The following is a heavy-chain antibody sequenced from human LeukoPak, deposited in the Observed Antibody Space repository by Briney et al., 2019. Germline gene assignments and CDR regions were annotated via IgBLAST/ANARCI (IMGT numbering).Heavy chain of an antibody. J-gene: IGHJ4*02. V-gene: IGHV3-53*04. CDR3: ARGRGWLRFEYYFDY. Sequence: GGSLRLSCAASGFTVSSNYMSWVRQAPGKGLEWVSVIYSGGSTYYADSVKGRFTISRHNSKNTLYLQVNSLRAEDTAVYYCARGRGWLRFEYYFDYWGQGTLVTVSS. CDR1: GFTVSSNY. D-gene: IGHD5-12*01. CDR2: IYSGGST.